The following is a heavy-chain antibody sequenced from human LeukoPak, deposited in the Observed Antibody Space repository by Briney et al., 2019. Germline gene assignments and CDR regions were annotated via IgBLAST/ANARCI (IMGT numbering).Heavy chain of an antibody. CDR1: GFSIRTYG. CDR2: ISDSGVRT. Sequence: PGGSLRLSCGGSGFSIRTYGMSWVRQAPGKGLEWVSSISDSGVRTYYADSVKGRFTISRDNSKNMLYLQANSLRAEDTAIYYCAKDLLPMTTGTYFDYWGQGTLVTVSS. V-gene: IGHV3-23*01. CDR3: AKDLLPMTTGTYFDY. D-gene: IGHD2-15*01. J-gene: IGHJ4*02.